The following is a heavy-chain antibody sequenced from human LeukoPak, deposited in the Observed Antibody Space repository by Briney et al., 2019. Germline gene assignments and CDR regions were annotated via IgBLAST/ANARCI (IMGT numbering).Heavy chain of an antibody. V-gene: IGHV3-21*01. Sequence: PGGSLRLPCAASGFTFSSYSMNWVRQAPGKGLEGVSSISSSSSYIYYADSVKGRFTISRDNAKNSLYLQMNSLRAEDTAVYYCARAARVYDSSGPIEGVPEYFQHWGQGTLVTVSS. J-gene: IGHJ1*01. D-gene: IGHD3-22*01. CDR3: ARAARVYDSSGPIEGVPEYFQH. CDR1: GFTFSSYS. CDR2: ISSSSSYI.